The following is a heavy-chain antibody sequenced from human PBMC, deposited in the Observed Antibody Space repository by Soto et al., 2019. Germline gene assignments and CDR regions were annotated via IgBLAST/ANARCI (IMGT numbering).Heavy chain of an antibody. CDR3: AFLRPVYGDYVSSFAYGMDV. CDR1: GYTFTSYA. CDR2: INAGNGNT. D-gene: IGHD4-17*01. Sequence: ASVKVSCKASGYTFTSYAMHWVRQAPGQRLEWMGWINAGNGNTKYSQKFQGRVTITRDTSASTAYMELSSLRSEDTAVYYCAFLRPVYGDYVSSFAYGMDVWGQGTTFTFSS. V-gene: IGHV1-3*01. J-gene: IGHJ6*02.